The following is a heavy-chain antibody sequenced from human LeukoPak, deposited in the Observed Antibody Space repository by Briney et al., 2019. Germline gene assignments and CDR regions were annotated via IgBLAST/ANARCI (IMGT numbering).Heavy chain of an antibody. D-gene: IGHD3-10*01. CDR2: ISGSGAMT. CDR3: AKDRVDGSGSQFDS. CDR1: GFTVSSYG. J-gene: IGHJ4*02. V-gene: IGHV3-23*01. Sequence: GGSLRLSCAASGFTVSSYGMTWVRQAPGKGLEWVSSISGSGAMTYYADSVKGRFTISRDNAMDTLYLQMHSLRADDTAVYYCAKDRVDGSGSQFDSWGQGSLVIVS.